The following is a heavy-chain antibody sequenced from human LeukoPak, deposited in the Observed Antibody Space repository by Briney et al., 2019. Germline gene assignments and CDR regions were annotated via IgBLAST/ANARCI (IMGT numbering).Heavy chain of an antibody. V-gene: IGHV3-33*06. Sequence: GGSLRLSCAASGFDFGGYGMHWVRQAPGKGLEWVAVIWSDGTNRYYGDPVKGRFTISRDDFQRTVYLQMNSLRAEDTAVYYCAKDAQRGFDYSNSLDKWGQGTLVTVSS. J-gene: IGHJ4*02. CDR3: AKDAQRGFDYSNSLDK. D-gene: IGHD4-11*01. CDR1: GFDFGGYG. CDR2: IWSDGTNR.